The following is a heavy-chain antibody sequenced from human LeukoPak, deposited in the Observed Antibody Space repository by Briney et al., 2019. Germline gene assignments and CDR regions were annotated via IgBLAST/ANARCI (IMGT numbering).Heavy chain of an antibody. CDR2: INWNGGST. CDR3: ARAFSTTAFDY. Sequence: GGSLRLSCAASGFTFDDYGMSWVRQAPGKGLEWVSGINWNGGSTGYADSVKGRFTISRDNSKNTLYLQMNILRAEDTAVYYCARAFSTTAFDYWGQGTLVTVSS. J-gene: IGHJ4*02. V-gene: IGHV3-20*04. CDR1: GFTFDDYG. D-gene: IGHD4-17*01.